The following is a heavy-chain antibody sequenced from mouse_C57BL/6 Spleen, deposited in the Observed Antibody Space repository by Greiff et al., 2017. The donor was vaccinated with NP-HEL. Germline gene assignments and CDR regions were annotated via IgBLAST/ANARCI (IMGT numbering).Heavy chain of an antibody. J-gene: IGHJ1*03. V-gene: IGHV1-80*01. CDR2: IYPGDGDT. CDR3: ARRNRGDWYFDV. CDR1: GYAFSSYW. Sequence: VQLQQSGAELVKPGASVKISCKASGYAFSSYWMNWVKQRPGKGLEWIGQIYPGDGDTNYNGKFKGKATLTADKSSSTAYMQLSSLTSEDSAVYFCARRNRGDWYFDVWGTGTTVTVSS.